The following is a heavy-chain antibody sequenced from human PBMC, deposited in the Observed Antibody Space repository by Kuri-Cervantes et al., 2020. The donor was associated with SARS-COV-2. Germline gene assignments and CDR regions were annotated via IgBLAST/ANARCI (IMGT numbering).Heavy chain of an antibody. CDR2: IIPIFGTA. CDR3: ARVVQFRVWGSFNYHYMDE. Sequence: ASVKVSCKASGYTFTNNDVNWLRQASGQGLEWMGGIIPIFGTANFAQRFQDRVTLTTDTSTSTAYMEVRSLRSDDTAVYYCARVVQFRVWGSFNYHYMDEWGKGTTVTVSS. V-gene: IGHV1-18*01. D-gene: IGHD3-16*01. J-gene: IGHJ6*03. CDR1: GYTFTNND.